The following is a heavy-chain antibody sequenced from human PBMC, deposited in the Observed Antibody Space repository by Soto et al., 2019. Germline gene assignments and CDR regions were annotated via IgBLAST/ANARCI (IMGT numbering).Heavy chain of an antibody. V-gene: IGHV4-61*01. D-gene: IGHD5-12*01. CDR2: IYYSGST. CDR1: GGSVSRGSYY. J-gene: IGHJ4*02. Sequence: PLEPLSLTCTVSGGSVSRGSYYWSLFRQPPGKGLEWIGSIYYSGSTNYNPSLKSRFTISVDTSNNEISLKRSSVTAADTAVDDGASVTYNSGYVGWGQGTPGTVS. CDR3: ASVTYNSGYVG.